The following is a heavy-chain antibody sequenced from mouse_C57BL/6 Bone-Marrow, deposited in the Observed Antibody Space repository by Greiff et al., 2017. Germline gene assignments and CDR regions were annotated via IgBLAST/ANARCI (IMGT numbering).Heavy chain of an antibody. V-gene: IGHV1-26*01. CDR3: AREGNDGYY. J-gene: IGHJ2*01. D-gene: IGHD2-3*01. CDR2: INPNNGGT. Sequence: EVQLQQPGPELVMPGASVKISCKASGYTFTDYYMNWVKQSPGKSLEWIGDINPNNGGTSYNQKFKGKATLTVDKSSSTAYMELRSLTSEDSADYTSAREGNDGYYWGQGTTLTVSS. CDR1: GYTFTDYY.